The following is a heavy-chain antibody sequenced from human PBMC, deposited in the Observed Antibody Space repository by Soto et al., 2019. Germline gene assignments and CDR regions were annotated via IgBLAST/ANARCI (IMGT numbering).Heavy chain of an antibody. CDR1: GGSISSGGNSGYY. CDR3: ARARYDYGSGSYLFDY. D-gene: IGHD3-10*01. J-gene: IGHJ4*02. V-gene: IGHV4-31*03. Sequence: LSLTCTVSGGSISSGGNSGYYWNWIRHHPGKGLEWIGYIYYSGSTSYNPSLKSRVSISVDASKNQFSLKLSSLTAADTAVYYCARARYDYGSGSYLFDYWGQGTLVTVS. CDR2: IYYSGST.